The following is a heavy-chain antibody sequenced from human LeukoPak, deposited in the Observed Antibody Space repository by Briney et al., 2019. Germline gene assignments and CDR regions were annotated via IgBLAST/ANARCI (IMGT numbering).Heavy chain of an antibody. Sequence: RGSLRLSCAASGFIFSTYNMNWVRQAPGKGLEWISSISTTGNSKYYADSLKGRFTISRDNAKNSLYLQMNSLRAEDTAFYYCAINGGGDSGYGNFDYWGQGTLVTVSS. CDR1: GFIFSTYN. V-gene: IGHV3-21*04. CDR2: ISTTGNSK. J-gene: IGHJ4*02. CDR3: AINGGGDSGYGNFDY. D-gene: IGHD5-12*01.